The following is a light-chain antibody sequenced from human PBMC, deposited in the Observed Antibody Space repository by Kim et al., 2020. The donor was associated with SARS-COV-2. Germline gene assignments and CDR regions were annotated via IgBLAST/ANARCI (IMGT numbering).Light chain of an antibody. J-gene: IGLJ1*01. Sequence: SVTMSCYRSRSNTRSKTVNCYQQLHGTAPKHLIYSTNQRPSGVPDRFSRSKSGTSASLAFSGLQSEDEADYYCAAWDDSLNGPYVFGTGTKVTVL. CDR3: AAWDDSLNGPYV. V-gene: IGLV1-44*01. CDR2: STN. CDR1: RSNTRSKT.